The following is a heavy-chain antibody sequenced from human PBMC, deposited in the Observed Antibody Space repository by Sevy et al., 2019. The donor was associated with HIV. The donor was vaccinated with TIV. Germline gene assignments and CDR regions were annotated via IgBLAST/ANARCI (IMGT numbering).Heavy chain of an antibody. D-gene: IGHD6-19*01. V-gene: IGHV4-61*01. J-gene: IGHJ4*02. CDR1: GGSVSSGSYY. CDR3: ARGVGSGLVRRSSGWYFGY. CDR2: IYYSGST. Sequence: SETLSLTCTVSGGSVSSGSYYWSWIRQPPGKGLEWIGYIYYSGSTNYNPSLKSRVTISVDTSKNQFSLKLSSVTAADTAVYYCARGVGSGLVRRSSGWYFGYWGQGTLVTVSS.